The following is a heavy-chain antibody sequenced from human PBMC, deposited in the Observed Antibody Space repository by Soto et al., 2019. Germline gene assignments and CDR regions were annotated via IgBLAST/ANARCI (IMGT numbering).Heavy chain of an antibody. Sequence: QVQLVQSGAEVKKPGSSVKVSCKASGGTFSSYTISWVRQAPGQGLEWMGRIIPILGIANYAQKFQGRVTITADKSTSTAYMELSSLRSEDTAVYYCARSVLWFGDTNWFDPWGQGTLVTVSS. CDR3: ARSVLWFGDTNWFDP. CDR2: IIPILGIA. V-gene: IGHV1-69*02. CDR1: GGTFSSYT. J-gene: IGHJ5*02. D-gene: IGHD3-10*01.